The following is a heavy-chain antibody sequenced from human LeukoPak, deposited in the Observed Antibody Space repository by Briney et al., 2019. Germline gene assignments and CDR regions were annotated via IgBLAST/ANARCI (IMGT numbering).Heavy chain of an antibody. CDR1: GFTFSSYW. J-gene: IGHJ4*02. V-gene: IGHV3-7*03. Sequence: GSLRLSCAASGFTFSSYWMSWVRQAPGKGLEWVANIKQDRSEKYYVDSVKGRFTISRDNAKNSLYLQMNSLRAEDMALYYCAKEGSSWSTFDYWGQGTLVTVSS. CDR3: AKEGSSWSTFDY. CDR2: IKQDRSEK. D-gene: IGHD6-13*01.